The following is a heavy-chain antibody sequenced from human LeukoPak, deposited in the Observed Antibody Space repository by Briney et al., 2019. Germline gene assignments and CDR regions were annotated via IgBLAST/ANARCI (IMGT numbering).Heavy chain of an antibody. CDR2: IYYSGNT. V-gene: IGHV4-39*01. J-gene: IGHJ4*02. Sequence: SETLSLTCTVSGVSISSSSHFWGWIRQPPGKGLEWIGAIYYSGNTYYNPSLKSRVTMSVDTSKNQFSLKLSSVTAADTTMYYCARGDFWSGQHLDYWGQGILVTVSS. CDR3: ARGDFWSGQHLDY. D-gene: IGHD3-3*01. CDR1: GVSISSSSHF.